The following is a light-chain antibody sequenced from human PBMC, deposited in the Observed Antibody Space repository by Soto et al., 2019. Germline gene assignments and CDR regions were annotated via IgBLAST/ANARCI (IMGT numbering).Light chain of an antibody. CDR2: GAS. Sequence: ITQSPSTLSVSPGERDTLTCRASQSVSSDLAWYHQKPGQAPRLLIYGASTRATGIPARFSGSGSGTEFTLTINSLQSEDFAVYYCQQYNNWPRTFGQGTKVDIK. V-gene: IGKV3-15*01. CDR1: QSVSSD. J-gene: IGKJ1*01. CDR3: QQYNNWPRT.